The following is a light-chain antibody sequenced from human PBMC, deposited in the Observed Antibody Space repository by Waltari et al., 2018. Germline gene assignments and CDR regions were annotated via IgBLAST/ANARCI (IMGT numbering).Light chain of an antibody. CDR3: CSRAGSSVV. CDR2: GVS. J-gene: IGLJ2*01. V-gene: IGLV2-11*01. Sequence: QSALTQPRSVSGSPGQSVTISCTGTSGDVGDYNYVSGYQEQPGKAPRLTIYGVSERPPGGPDRFSASKAGNTASLTISGLQAEDEGSYHCCSRAGSSVVFGGGTKLTVL. CDR1: SGDVGDYNY.